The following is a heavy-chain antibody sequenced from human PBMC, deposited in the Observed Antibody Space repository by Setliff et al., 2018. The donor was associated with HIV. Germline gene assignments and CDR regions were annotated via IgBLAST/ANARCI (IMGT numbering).Heavy chain of an antibody. CDR2: IYYSGST. V-gene: IGHV4-39*07. CDR3: ARVYTGSGSFPFDY. D-gene: IGHD3-10*01. Sequence: SETLSLTCTVSGGSISSSSYYWGWIRQPPGKGLEWIGSIYYSGSTYYNPSLKSRVTISVDTSKNQFSLKLSSVTAADTAVYYCARVYTGSGSFPFDYWGQGTLVTVSS. J-gene: IGHJ4*02. CDR1: GGSISSSSYY.